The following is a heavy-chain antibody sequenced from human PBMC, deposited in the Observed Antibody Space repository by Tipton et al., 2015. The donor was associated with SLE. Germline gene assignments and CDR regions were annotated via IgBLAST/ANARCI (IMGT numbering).Heavy chain of an antibody. Sequence: RSLRLSCAASGFTFSSYGMHWVRQAPGKGLEWVALTTFDESHKFYSDSVKGRFTISRDNSKNTLYLQMSSLRPEDTAVYYCAKDFTLTSRFRYHYGVDVWGRGTTVTVSS. J-gene: IGHJ6*02. V-gene: IGHV3-30*18. CDR2: TTFDESHK. CDR1: GFTFSSYG. CDR3: AKDFTLTSRFRYHYGVDV.